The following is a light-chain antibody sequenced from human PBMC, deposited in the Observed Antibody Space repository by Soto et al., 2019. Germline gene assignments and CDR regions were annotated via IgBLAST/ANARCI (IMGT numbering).Light chain of an antibody. Sequence: EIVLTQSPGTLSLSPGERVTLSCRASHGVDNYLAWYQHKPVQAPRLIIYGASNRAAGVPDRFSGSGFGTDFTLTISKLEPDDFAVYYCHQYGVSPLPFGQGTKVDIK. CDR2: GAS. CDR3: HQYGVSPLP. J-gene: IGKJ1*01. CDR1: HGVDNY. V-gene: IGKV3-20*01.